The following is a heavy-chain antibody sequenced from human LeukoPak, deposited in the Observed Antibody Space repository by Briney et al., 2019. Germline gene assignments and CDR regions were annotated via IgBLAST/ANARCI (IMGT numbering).Heavy chain of an antibody. CDR3: ARGDKRWLQLPWFDP. CDR1: GGSISSSSYY. CDR2: IYYSGST. V-gene: IGHV4-39*07. J-gene: IGHJ5*02. D-gene: IGHD5-24*01. Sequence: SETLSLTCTISGGSISSSSYYWGWIRQPPGKGLEWIGSIYYSGSTYYNPSLKSRVTISVDTSKNQFSLKLSSVTAADTAVYYCARGDKRWLQLPWFDPWGQGTLVTVSS.